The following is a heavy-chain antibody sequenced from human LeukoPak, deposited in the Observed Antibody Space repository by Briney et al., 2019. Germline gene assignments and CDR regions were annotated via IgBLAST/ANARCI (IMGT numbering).Heavy chain of an antibody. CDR2: ISWNSGSI. V-gene: IGHV3-9*01. Sequence: GGSLRLSCAASGFTFDDYAMHWVRQAPGKGLEWVSGISWNSGSIGYADSVKGRFTISRDNAKNSLYLQMNSLRAEDTALYYCAKDSSYYYGSGSYRAPYYGMDVWGQGTTVTVSS. D-gene: IGHD3-10*01. CDR1: GFTFDDYA. CDR3: AKDSSYYYGSGSYRAPYYGMDV. J-gene: IGHJ6*02.